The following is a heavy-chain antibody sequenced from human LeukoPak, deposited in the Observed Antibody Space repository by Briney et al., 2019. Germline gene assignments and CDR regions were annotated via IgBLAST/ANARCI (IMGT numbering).Heavy chain of an antibody. Sequence: PGGSLRLSCAASGFTFSSYAMSWVRQAPGKGLEWVSAISGSGGSTYYADSVKGRFTISRDNSKNTLYLQMNSLRAEDTAVYYCAKAFWRGYYRSSNWDYWVQGTLVTVSS. V-gene: IGHV3-23*01. D-gene: IGHD3-3*01. J-gene: IGHJ4*02. CDR3: AKAFWRGYYRSSNWDY. CDR2: ISGSGGST. CDR1: GFTFSSYA.